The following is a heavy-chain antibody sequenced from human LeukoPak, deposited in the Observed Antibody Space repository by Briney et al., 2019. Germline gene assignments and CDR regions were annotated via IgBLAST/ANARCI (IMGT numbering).Heavy chain of an antibody. CDR2: INPSGGST. D-gene: IGHD1-26*01. CDR1: GYTFTSYY. V-gene: IGHV1-46*01. J-gene: IGHJ6*03. Sequence: GASVKVSCKASGYTFTSYYMHWVRQAPGQGLEWMGIINPSGGSTSYAQKFQGRVTMTRDTSTSTVYMELSSLRSEDTAVYYCARDRFGEVPPGSSWGGPPYYYYMDVWGKGTTVTVSS. CDR3: ARDRFGEVPPGSSWGGPPYYYYMDV.